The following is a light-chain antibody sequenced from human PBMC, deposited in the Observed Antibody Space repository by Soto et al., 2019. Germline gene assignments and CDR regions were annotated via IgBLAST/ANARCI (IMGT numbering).Light chain of an antibody. J-gene: IGKJ1*01. Sequence: DIQMTQSPSSLSASVGETITITCRARQSISSSLNWFQHSPGQPPKLLLFAASNLHAGVPPRFGGFESGTSFGLPTRSHRPENFAPYYGQQGFNFPRTFGPGTRV. CDR3: QQGFNFPRT. V-gene: IGKV1-39*01. CDR2: AAS. CDR1: QSISSS.